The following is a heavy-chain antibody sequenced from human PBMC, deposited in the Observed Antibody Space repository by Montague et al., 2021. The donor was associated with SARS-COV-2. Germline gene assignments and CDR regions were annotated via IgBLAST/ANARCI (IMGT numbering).Heavy chain of an antibody. CDR3: AREVGRGYSGYEGEY. CDR2: INHSGST. D-gene: IGHD5-12*01. Sequence: SETLSLTCAVYGGSFSGYYWSWIRQPPGKGLEWIGEINHSGSTNYNPSLKSRVTISVDTSKNQFSLKLSSVTAADTAVYYCAREVGRGYSGYEGEYWGQGTTVTVSS. V-gene: IGHV4-34*01. CDR1: GGSFSGYY. J-gene: IGHJ6*02.